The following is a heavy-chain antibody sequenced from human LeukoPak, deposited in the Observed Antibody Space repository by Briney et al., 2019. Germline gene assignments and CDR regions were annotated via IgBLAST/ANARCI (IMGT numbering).Heavy chain of an antibody. CDR1: GYTFTGYY. Sequence: ASVKVSCKASGYTFTGYYIHWVRLAPGQGLQWMGWINSNSGGTNYAQKFQGRVTMTRDTSISTAYMDLSSLISDDTAVYYCARDRRREWWGSFDCWGQGTLVTVSS. CDR3: ARDRRREWWGSFDC. D-gene: IGHD3-16*01. V-gene: IGHV1-2*02. J-gene: IGHJ4*02. CDR2: INSNSGGT.